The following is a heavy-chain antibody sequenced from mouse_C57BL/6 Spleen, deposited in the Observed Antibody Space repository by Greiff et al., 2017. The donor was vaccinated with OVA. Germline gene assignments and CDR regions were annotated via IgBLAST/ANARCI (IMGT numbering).Heavy chain of an antibody. CDR3: TGDWDDAMDY. CDR2: IRLKSDNYAT. D-gene: IGHD4-1*01. CDR1: GFTFSNYW. Sequence: EVKVEESGGGLVQPGGSMKLSCVASGFTFSNYWMNWVRQSPEKWLEWVAQIRLKSDNYATHYAESVKGRFTISRDDSKSSVYLQMNNLRAEDTGIYYCTGDWDDAMDYWGQGTSVTVSS. J-gene: IGHJ4*01. V-gene: IGHV6-3*01.